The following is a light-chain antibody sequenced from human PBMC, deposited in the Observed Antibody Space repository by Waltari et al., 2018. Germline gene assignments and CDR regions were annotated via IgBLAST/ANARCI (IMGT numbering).Light chain of an antibody. Sequence: QSVLTQPPSASGTPGQRVTITCSGSSPNIGSNYVSWYQQLPGTAPKPLTYRNNQRPSGVPDRFSGSKSGTSASLAISGLRSEDEADYYCAAWDDSLSGRVFGTGTKVTVL. V-gene: IGLV1-47*01. CDR2: RNN. CDR3: AAWDDSLSGRV. J-gene: IGLJ1*01. CDR1: SPNIGSNY.